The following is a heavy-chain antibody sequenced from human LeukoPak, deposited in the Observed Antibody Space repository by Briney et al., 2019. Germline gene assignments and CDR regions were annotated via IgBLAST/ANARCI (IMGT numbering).Heavy chain of an antibody. CDR1: GGSVSSGSYY. Sequence: PSETLSLTCTVSGGSVSSGSYYWNWIRQPPGKGLEWIGYIYYSGSTNYNPSLKSRVIISVDTSKNQFSLKLSSVTAADTAVYYCAREAVAGSIDYWGQGTLVTVSS. CDR2: IYYSGST. J-gene: IGHJ4*02. CDR3: AREAVAGSIDY. D-gene: IGHD6-19*01. V-gene: IGHV4-61*01.